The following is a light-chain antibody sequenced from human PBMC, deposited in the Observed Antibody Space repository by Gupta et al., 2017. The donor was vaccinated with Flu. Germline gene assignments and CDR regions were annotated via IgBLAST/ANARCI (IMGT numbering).Light chain of an antibody. V-gene: IGLV2-8*01. CDR3: SSYAGSNNWV. CDR2: EVS. J-gene: IGLJ3*02. Sequence: CTGTSSDVGGSKYVSWHQQHPGEVPKLMIYEVSKRPSGVPGFLSGSKSGNTASLTVSGLQSEDEADYYCSSYAGSNNWVFGGGTKVTVL. CDR1: SSDVGGSKY.